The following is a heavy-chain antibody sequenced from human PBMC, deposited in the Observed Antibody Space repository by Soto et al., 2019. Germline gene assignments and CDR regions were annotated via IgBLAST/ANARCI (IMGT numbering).Heavy chain of an antibody. CDR2: ISYDGSNK. CDR1: GFTFSSYG. D-gene: IGHD6-19*01. V-gene: IGHV3-30*18. J-gene: IGHJ4*02. CDR3: AKDRGYSSGLGIGY. Sequence: VQLVESGGGVVQPGRSLRLSCAASGFTFSSYGMHWVRQAPGKGLEWVAVISYDGSNKYYADSVKGRFTISRDNSKNTLYLQMNSLRAEDTAVYYCAKDRGYSSGLGIGYWGQGTLVTVSS.